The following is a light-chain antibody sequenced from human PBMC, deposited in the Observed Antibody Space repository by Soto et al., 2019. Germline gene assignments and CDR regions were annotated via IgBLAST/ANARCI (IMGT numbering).Light chain of an antibody. J-gene: IGLJ1*01. CDR1: SSDVGGYNY. Sequence: QSALTQPASVSGSPGQPITISCTGTSSDVGGYNYVSWYQQHPGKAPKLMIYEVSNRPSGVSNRFSGSKSGNTASLTISGLQAEDEADYYCGSYPYSSTPYVFGTGTKVTVL. V-gene: IGLV2-14*01. CDR2: EVS. CDR3: GSYPYSSTPYV.